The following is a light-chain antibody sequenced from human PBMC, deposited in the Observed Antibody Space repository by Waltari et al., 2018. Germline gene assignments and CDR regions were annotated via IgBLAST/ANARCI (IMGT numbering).Light chain of an antibody. CDR2: GAS. CDR1: QSGSSN. V-gene: IGKV3D-15*01. J-gene: IGKJ1*01. CDR3: EQYNNWPPWT. Sequence: IVMTQSPATLSVSLGAIATLSCRASQSGSSNLAWYQQKPGQAPRLLIYGASTTATSIPARFSGSGSGTEFTLTISSLQAEDFAVYYCEQYNNWPPWTFGQGTKVEIK.